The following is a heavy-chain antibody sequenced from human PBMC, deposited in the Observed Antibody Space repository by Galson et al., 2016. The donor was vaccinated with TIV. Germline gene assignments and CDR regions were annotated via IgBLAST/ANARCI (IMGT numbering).Heavy chain of an antibody. Sequence: LTCSVSGGSISSGNYYWSWIRQPAGKGLEWIGRIHTSGITNYNPSLKNRVTLSADTSENQFSLKLDSVTAADTAVYYCARVPPAGHHWYFDLWGRGTLVTVSS. CDR3: ARVPPAGHHWYFDL. D-gene: IGHD2-15*01. V-gene: IGHV4-61*02. J-gene: IGHJ2*01. CDR2: IHTSGIT. CDR1: GGSISSGNYY.